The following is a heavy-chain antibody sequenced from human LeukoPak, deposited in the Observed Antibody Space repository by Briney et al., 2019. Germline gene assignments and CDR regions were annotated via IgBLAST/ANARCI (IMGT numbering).Heavy chain of an antibody. CDR2: INPNSGGT. Sequence: ASVKVSCKASGYTFTGYYMHWVRQAPGQGLEWMGWINPNSGGTNYAQKFQGRVTMTRDTSISTAYMELSRLRSDDTAVYYCARDCAQADCSGGSCYYFDYWGQGTLVTVSS. CDR3: ARDCAQADCSGGSCYYFDY. CDR1: GYTFTGYY. D-gene: IGHD2-15*01. V-gene: IGHV1-2*02. J-gene: IGHJ4*02.